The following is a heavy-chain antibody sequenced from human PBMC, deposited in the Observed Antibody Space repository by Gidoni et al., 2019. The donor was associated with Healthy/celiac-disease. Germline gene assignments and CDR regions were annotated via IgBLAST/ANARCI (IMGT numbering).Heavy chain of an antibody. D-gene: IGHD2-2*01. CDR2: IYYRGIT. V-gene: IGHV4-39*01. CDR1: GGAISRSSYY. CDR3: ARPTPGPWGNTFSSTSCYLGWYFDL. J-gene: IGHJ2*01. Sequence: QLQLQEAGPGLVKPSETRSPTCTVSGGAISRSSYYWGWLRQHPGKGREWNGSIYYRGITYYNPSLKSRVTIFVATSKNPFSRTLSAVTAADTAVYYCARPTPGPWGNTFSSTSCYLGWYFDLWGRGTLVTVSS.